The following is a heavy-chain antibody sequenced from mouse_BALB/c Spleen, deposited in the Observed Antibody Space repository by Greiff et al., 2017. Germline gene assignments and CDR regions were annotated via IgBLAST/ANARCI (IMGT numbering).Heavy chain of an antibody. V-gene: IGHV2-6-7*01. D-gene: IGHD2-3*01. Sequence: QVQLKESGPGLVAPSQSLSITCTVSGFSLTGYGVNWVRQPPGKGLEWLGMIWGDGSTDYNSALKSRLSISKDNSKGQVFLKMNSLQTDDTARYYCARDGVYDYYAMDYWGQGTSVTVSS. CDR1: GFSLTGYG. CDR3: ARDGVYDYYAMDY. J-gene: IGHJ4*01. CDR2: IWGDGST.